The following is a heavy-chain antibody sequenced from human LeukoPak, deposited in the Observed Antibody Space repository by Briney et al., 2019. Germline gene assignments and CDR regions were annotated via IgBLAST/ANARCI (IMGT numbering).Heavy chain of an antibody. CDR3: ARDRGGYYYYYYMDV. CDR2: ISAYSGNT. Sequence: ATVKVSCKASGYTFTSYGISWVRQAPGQGLEWMGWISAYSGNTNYAQKLQGRVTMTTDTSTSTAYMELRSLRSDDTAVYYCARDRGGYYYYYYMDVWGKGTTVTVSS. V-gene: IGHV1-18*01. D-gene: IGHD3-16*01. J-gene: IGHJ6*03. CDR1: GYTFTSYG.